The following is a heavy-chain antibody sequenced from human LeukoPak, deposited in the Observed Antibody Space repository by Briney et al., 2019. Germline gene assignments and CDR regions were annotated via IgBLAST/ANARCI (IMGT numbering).Heavy chain of an antibody. CDR1: GGSFSGYY. CDR3: ARVRSSPRIKAFDI. V-gene: IGHV4-34*01. CDR2: INHSGST. Sequence: SETLSLTCAVYGGSFSGYYWSWIRQPPGKGLEWIGEINHSGSTNYNPSLKSRVTISVDTSKNQFSLKLSSVTAADTAVYYCARVRSSPRIKAFDIWGQGTMVTVSS. D-gene: IGHD1-26*01. J-gene: IGHJ3*02.